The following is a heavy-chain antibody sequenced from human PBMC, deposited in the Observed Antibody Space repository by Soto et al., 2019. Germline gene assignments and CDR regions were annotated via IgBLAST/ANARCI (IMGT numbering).Heavy chain of an antibody. CDR3: AGPRGGYYDSSGYFSDY. Sequence: QVQLVQSGAEVKKPGSSVKVSCKASGGTFSSYAISWVRQAPGQGLEWMGGIIPIFGTANYAQKFQSRVMINADESTSTAYMGLSSLKSEGTAVYYCAGPRGGYYDSSGYFSDYWGQGTLVTVSS. V-gene: IGHV1-69*01. J-gene: IGHJ4*02. CDR1: GGTFSSYA. CDR2: IIPIFGTA. D-gene: IGHD3-22*01.